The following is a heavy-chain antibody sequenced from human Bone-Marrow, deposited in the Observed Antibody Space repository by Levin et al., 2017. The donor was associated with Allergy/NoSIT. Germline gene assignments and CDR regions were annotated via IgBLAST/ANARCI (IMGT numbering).Heavy chain of an antibody. CDR3: TRTTTRHHYAIEV. CDR2: IDWDDGK. V-gene: IGHV2-70*04. D-gene: IGHD6-6*01. J-gene: IGHJ6*02. CDR1: GFSLSTAGMR. Sequence: SGPTLVKPTQTLTLTCTFSGFSLSTAGMRMYWIRQPPGKALEWLARIDWDDGKFYNTALQTRLTISKDTSKNQVVLTLTNLDPVDTASYYCTRTTTRHHYAIEVGGQESTVAVSS.